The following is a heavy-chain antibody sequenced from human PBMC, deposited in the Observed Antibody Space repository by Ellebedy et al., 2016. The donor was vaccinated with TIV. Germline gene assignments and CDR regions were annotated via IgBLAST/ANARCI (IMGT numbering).Heavy chain of an antibody. CDR2: INHSGST. CDR3: AREGGGVLAAVDY. CDR1: GGSFSGYY. J-gene: IGHJ4*02. Sequence: MPSETLSLTCSISGGSFSGYYWSWVRQPPGKGLEWIGEINHSGSTHYNPSLKSRATISLDTSKHQFSLRLRYVTAADTAVYYCAREGGGVLAAVDYWGQGTLVTVSS. D-gene: IGHD2-8*02. V-gene: IGHV4-34*01.